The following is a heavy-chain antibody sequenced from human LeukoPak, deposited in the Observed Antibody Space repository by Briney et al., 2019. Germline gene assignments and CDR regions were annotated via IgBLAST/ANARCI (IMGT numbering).Heavy chain of an antibody. D-gene: IGHD1-14*01. J-gene: IGHJ6*03. V-gene: IGHV4-30-2*01. CDR1: GGSISSGGYS. CDR2: IYHSGST. CDR3: ARDRIDYYYYMDV. Sequence: SETLSLTCAVSGGSISSGGYSWSWIRQPPGKGLEWIGYIYHSGSTYYNPSLKSRVTMSVDTSKNQFSLKLSSVTAADTAVYYCARDRIDYYYYMDVWGKGTTVTVSS.